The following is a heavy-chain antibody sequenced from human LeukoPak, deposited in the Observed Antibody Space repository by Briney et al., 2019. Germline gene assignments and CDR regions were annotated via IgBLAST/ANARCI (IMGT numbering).Heavy chain of an antibody. CDR3: ARHIPFLDGSSTGCRTAYYFDY. CDR2: IYYSGST. Sequence: SETLSLTGTVSGGSISSSSYYWGWLRQPPGKGLEWIGSIYYSGSTYYNPSLKSRVTISVDTSKNQFSLKLSSVTAADTAVYYCARHIPFLDGSSTGCRTAYYFDYWGQGTLVTVSS. CDR1: GGSISSSSYY. V-gene: IGHV4-39*01. D-gene: IGHD2-2*01. J-gene: IGHJ4*02.